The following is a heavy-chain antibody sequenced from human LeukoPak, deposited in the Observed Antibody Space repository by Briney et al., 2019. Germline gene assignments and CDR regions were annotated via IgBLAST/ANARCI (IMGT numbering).Heavy chain of an antibody. CDR2: INPSGTGT. D-gene: IGHD5-24*01. V-gene: IGHV1-46*01. J-gene: IGHJ5*02. CDR3: ATDHSMANTAWWFDP. CDR1: GYTITNNY. Sequence: ASVKVSCKASGYTITNNYMHWVRQAPGQGLEWMGVINPSGTGTSYAQKFQGRITMSRDTSTSTVYMELSSLRSEDTAFYYCATDHSMANTAWWFDPWGQGTLDTVSS.